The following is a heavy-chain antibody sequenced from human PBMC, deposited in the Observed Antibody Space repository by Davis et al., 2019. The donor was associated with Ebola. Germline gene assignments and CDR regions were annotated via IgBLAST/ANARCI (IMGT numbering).Heavy chain of an antibody. CDR1: GYSFSYYD. CDR2: LNPNTGET. J-gene: IGHJ5*02. V-gene: IGHV1-8*03. CDR3: ARGQGRKSRSTNWFDA. Sequence: ASVKVSCKASGYSFSYYDINWVRQAPGQGLEWMGWLNPNTGETAYAQKFQGRVTITRSSSIGTVDMELSSLRSDDTAVYYCARGQGRKSRSTNWFDARGQGTQVTVSS. D-gene: IGHD3-10*01.